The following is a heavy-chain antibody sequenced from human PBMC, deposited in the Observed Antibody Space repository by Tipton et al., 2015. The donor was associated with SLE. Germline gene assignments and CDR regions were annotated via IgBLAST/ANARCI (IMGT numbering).Heavy chain of an antibody. J-gene: IGHJ5*02. CDR2: INHSGST. V-gene: IGHV4-34*01. CDR3: AGTYYGDYVWFDP. Sequence: TLSLTCAVYGGSFSGYYWSWIRQPPGEGLEWIGEINHSGSTNYNPSLKSRVTISVDTSKNQFSLKLSSVTAADTAVYYCAGTYYGDYVWFDPWGQGILVTVSS. D-gene: IGHD4-17*01. CDR1: GGSFSGYY.